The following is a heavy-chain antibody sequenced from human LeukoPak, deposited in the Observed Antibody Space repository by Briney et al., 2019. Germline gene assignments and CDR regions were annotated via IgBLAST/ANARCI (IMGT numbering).Heavy chain of an antibody. CDR1: GASISSYY. J-gene: IGHJ4*02. CDR2: IYTSGTT. D-gene: IGHD1-14*01. CDR3: ARDSGRRTGFDY. V-gene: IGHV4-4*07. Sequence: PSETLSLTCTVSGASISSYYLSWIRQPAGKGLEWIGRIYTSGTTNYSPSLKSRVTMSVDTSKNQFSLKLSSVTAADTAVYYCARDSGRRTGFDYSGQGTLVTVSS.